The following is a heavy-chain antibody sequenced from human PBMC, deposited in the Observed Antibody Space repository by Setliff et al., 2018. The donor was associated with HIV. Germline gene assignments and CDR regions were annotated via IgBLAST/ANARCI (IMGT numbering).Heavy chain of an antibody. D-gene: IGHD3-22*01. CDR1: GFTFSSYA. J-gene: IGHJ3*01. Sequence: PGGSLRLSCAASGFTFSSYAMHWVRQAPGKGLEWVAVISYDGSNKYYADSVKGRFTISRDNSKNTLYLQMNSLRAEDTAVYYCARDRGYYDSSGYYPDAF. CDR3: ARDRGYYDSSGYYPDAF. V-gene: IGHV3-30*01. CDR2: ISYDGSNK.